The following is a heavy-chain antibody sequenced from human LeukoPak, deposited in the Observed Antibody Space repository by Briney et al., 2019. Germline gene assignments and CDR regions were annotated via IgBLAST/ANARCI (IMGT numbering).Heavy chain of an antibody. V-gene: IGHV4-39*07. Sequence: PSETLSLTCTVSGGSISSSSYYWGWIRQPPGKGLEWIGSIYYSGSTYYNPSLKSRVTISVDTSKNQFSLKLSSVTAADTAVYYCARVIWGGYDSGIDYWGQGTLVTVFS. CDR1: GGSISSSSYY. CDR3: ARVIWGGYDSGIDY. CDR2: IYYSGST. D-gene: IGHD5-12*01. J-gene: IGHJ4*02.